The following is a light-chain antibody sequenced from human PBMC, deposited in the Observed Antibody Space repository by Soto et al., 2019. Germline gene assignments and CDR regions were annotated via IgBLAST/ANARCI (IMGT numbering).Light chain of an antibody. CDR2: GAS. CDR3: QQRYNWPLT. J-gene: IGKJ1*01. Sequence: EIVMTQSPATLSVSRGERATLSCRASQSVSSNLAWYQQKPGQAPRLLIYGASTRATGIPARFSGSGSGTEFTLTISSLEPEDFAIYYCQQRYNWPLTFGQGTKV. V-gene: IGKV3-15*01. CDR1: QSVSSN.